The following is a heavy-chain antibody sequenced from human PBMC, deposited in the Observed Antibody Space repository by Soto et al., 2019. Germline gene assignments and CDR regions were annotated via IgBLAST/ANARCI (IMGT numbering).Heavy chain of an antibody. D-gene: IGHD3-3*01. CDR3: AGGITIFGVAPSYYYMDV. CDR1: GGTFSSYT. CDR2: IIPILGIA. Sequence: ASVKVSCKASGGTFSSYTISWVRQAPGQGLEWMGRIIPILGIANYAQKFQGRVTITADKSTSTAYMELSSLRSEDTAVYYCAGGITIFGVAPSYYYMDVWGKGTTVTVSS. J-gene: IGHJ6*03. V-gene: IGHV1-69*02.